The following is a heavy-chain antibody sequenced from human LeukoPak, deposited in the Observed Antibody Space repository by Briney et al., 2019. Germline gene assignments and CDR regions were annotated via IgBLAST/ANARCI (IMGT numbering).Heavy chain of an antibody. Sequence: PSETLSLTCTASGGSIFSYYFNWIRQPPGKGLEWIGYIYSNGITSYNPSLRSRSTISIATSKNQFSLRLTSVTAADTATYYCARRAYYDSSGYYPASGYFDLWGRGTLVTVSS. J-gene: IGHJ2*01. V-gene: IGHV4-4*09. D-gene: IGHD3-22*01. CDR3: ARRAYYDSSGYYPASGYFDL. CDR1: GGSIFSYY. CDR2: IYSNGIT.